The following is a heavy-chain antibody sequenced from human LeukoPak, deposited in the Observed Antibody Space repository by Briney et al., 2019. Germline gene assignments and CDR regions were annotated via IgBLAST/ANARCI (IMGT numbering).Heavy chain of an antibody. D-gene: IGHD1-26*01. CDR1: GYTLTELS. CDR2: FDPEDGET. J-gene: IGHJ3*02. V-gene: IGHV1-24*01. CDR3: ATDYAGAGAFDI. Sequence: APVKVSCKVSGYTLTELSMHWVRQAPGKGLEWMGGFDPEDGETIYAQKFQGRVTMTEDTSTDTAYMELSSLRSEDTAVYYCATDYAGAGAFDIWGQGTMVTVSS.